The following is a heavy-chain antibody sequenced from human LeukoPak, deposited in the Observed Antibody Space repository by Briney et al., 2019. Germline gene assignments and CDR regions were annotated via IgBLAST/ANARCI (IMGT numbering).Heavy chain of an antibody. J-gene: IGHJ5*02. D-gene: IGHD6-6*01. CDR2: ISAYNGNT. Sequence: ASVKVSCKASGYTFTSYGISWVRQAPGQGLEWMGWISAYNGNTNYAQKLQGRVSMTTDTSTSTAYMELRSLRSDDTAVYYCARDLYSSSIGWFDPWGQGTLVTVSS. CDR1: GYTFTSYG. V-gene: IGHV1-18*01. CDR3: ARDLYSSSIGWFDP.